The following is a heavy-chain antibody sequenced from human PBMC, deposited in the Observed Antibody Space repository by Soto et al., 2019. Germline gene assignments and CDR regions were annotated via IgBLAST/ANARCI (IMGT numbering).Heavy chain of an antibody. V-gene: IGHV6-1*01. CDR3: ARDHRGIWGSYRYTQSNWFDP. CDR1: GDSVSGNSAA. CDR2: TYYRSKWYN. Sequence: SQTLSLTCAISGDSVSGNSAAWNWVRQSPSRGLEWLGRTYYRSKWYNDYAVSVKSRITINPDTSKNQFSLQLNSVTPEDTAVYYCARDHRGIWGSYRYTQSNWFDPWGQGTLVTVSS. J-gene: IGHJ5*02. D-gene: IGHD3-16*02.